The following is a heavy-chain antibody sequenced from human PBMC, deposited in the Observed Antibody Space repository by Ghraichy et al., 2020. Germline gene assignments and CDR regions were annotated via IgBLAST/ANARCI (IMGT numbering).Heavy chain of an antibody. Sequence: SETLSLTCAVSGGSISSSNWWSWVRQPPGKGLEWIGEIYHSGSTNYNPSLKSRVTISVDKSKNQFSLKLSSVTAADTAVYYCAVDSSGSLASWYFDLWGRGTLVTVSS. V-gene: IGHV4-4*02. D-gene: IGHD3-22*01. J-gene: IGHJ2*01. CDR2: IYHSGST. CDR1: GGSISSSNW. CDR3: AVDSSGSLASWYFDL.